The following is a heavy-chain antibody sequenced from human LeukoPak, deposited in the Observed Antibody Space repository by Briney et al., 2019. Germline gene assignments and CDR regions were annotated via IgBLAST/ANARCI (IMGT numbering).Heavy chain of an antibody. CDR3: ARGTRLRYFGWLLSRVAFDI. CDR1: GYTFTSYD. J-gene: IGHJ3*02. Sequence: GASVKVSCKASGYTFTSYDINWVRQATGQGLEWMGWMNPNSGNTGYAQKFQGRVTMTRNTSISTAYMELSSLRSEDTAVYYCARGTRLRYFGWLLSRVAFDIWGQGTMVTVSS. V-gene: IGHV1-8*01. CDR2: MNPNSGNT. D-gene: IGHD3-9*01.